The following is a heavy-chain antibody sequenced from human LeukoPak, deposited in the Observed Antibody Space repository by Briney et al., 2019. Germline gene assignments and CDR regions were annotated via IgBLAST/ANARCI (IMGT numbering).Heavy chain of an antibody. CDR3: ATAAEQYYYDSSGYPWNDAFDI. V-gene: IGHV1-69*04. CDR1: GGTFSSYA. CDR2: IIPILGIA. D-gene: IGHD3-22*01. J-gene: IGHJ3*02. Sequence: ASVKVSCKASGGTFSSYAISWVRQAPGQGLEWMGRIIPILGIANYAQKFQGRVTITADKSTSTAYMELSSLRSEDTAVYYCATAAEQYYYDSSGYPWNDAFDIWGQGTMVTVSS.